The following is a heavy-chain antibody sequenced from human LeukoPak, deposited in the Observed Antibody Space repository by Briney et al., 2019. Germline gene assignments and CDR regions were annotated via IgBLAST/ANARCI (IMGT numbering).Heavy chain of an antibody. CDR3: ARGRNTIFGVGGIGYGMDV. D-gene: IGHD3-3*01. V-gene: IGHV1-46*01. J-gene: IGHJ6*02. Sequence: ASVKVSCKASVYTFTSHYMHWVRQAPGQGLEWMGVIDPSGGFTSYAQKLQDRVTLTRDTSTTTVYMQLSSLRSEDTAVYYCARGRNTIFGVGGIGYGMDVWGQGTTVTVSS. CDR1: VYTFTSHY. CDR2: IDPSGGFT.